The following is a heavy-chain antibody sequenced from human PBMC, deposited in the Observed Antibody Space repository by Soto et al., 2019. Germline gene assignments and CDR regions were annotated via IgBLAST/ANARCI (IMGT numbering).Heavy chain of an antibody. CDR1: GFTFSSYA. J-gene: IGHJ4*02. V-gene: IGHV3-30-3*01. Sequence: QVQLVESGGGVVQPGRSLRLSCAASGFTFSSYAMHWVRQAPGKGLEWVAVISYDGSNKYYADSVKGRFTISRDNSKNTLYLQMNRLRGEDRGVYYCTREGIAVAGSAGGGRVAGLDYWGQVTLVIVSS. D-gene: IGHD6-19*01. CDR2: ISYDGSNK. CDR3: TREGIAVAGSAGGGRVAGLDY.